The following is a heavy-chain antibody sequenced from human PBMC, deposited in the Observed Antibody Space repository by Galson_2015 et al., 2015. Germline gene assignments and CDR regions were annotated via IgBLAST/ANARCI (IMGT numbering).Heavy chain of an antibody. CDR2: ISSTTTYI. J-gene: IGHJ4*02. Sequence: SLRLSCAASEFTFSSYYMSWVRQAPGKGLEWVSSISSTTTYIYYADSVKGRFTISRDNAKNSLYLQMNSLGAGDTAVYYCARQILDYDFWSGYYPTSFDDWGQGTLVTVSA. D-gene: IGHD3-3*01. CDR1: EFTFSSYY. V-gene: IGHV3-21*01. CDR3: ARQILDYDFWSGYYPTSFDD.